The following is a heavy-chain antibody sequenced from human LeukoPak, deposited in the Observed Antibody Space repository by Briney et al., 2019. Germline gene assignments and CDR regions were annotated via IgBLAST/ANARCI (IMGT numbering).Heavy chain of an antibody. CDR3: ARAGGGYRLMNEDIVVVPAARGGWFDP. D-gene: IGHD2-2*01. CDR1: GYTFTGYY. J-gene: IGHJ5*02. CDR2: INPNSGGT. Sequence: ASVKVSCKASGYTFTGYYMHWVRQAPGQGLEWMGWINPNSGGTNYAQKFQGRVTMTRDTSISTAYMELSRPRSDDTAVYYCARAGGGYRLMNEDIVVVPAARGGWFDPWGQGTLVTVSS. V-gene: IGHV1-2*02.